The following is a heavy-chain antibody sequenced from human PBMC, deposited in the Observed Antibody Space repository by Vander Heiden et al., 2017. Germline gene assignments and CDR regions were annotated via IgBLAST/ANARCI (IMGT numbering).Heavy chain of an antibody. V-gene: IGHV1-8*01. D-gene: IGHD3-9*01. Sequence: QVQLVQSGAEVKKPGASVKVSCKTSGYTCTTFDINWVRQATGQGLEWMGWMNPSSGDTGYAQKFQGRVTMTSDTSKSTAYMELSSLGSEDTAVYYCTRVILSGYSWHWGQGTLVTVSS. CDR1: GYTCTTFD. CDR2: MNPSSGDT. CDR3: TRVILSGYSWH. J-gene: IGHJ4*02.